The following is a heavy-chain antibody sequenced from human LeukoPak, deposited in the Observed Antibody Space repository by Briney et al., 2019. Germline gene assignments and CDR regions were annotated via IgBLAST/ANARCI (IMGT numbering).Heavy chain of an antibody. J-gene: IGHJ4*02. Sequence: LETLSLTCAVYGGSFSGYYWSWIRQPPGKGLEWIGEINHSGSTSYNPSLKSRVTISVDTSKNQFSLKLSSVTAADTAVYYCARGRATLAYYDFWSGYHYFDYWGQGTLVTVSS. CDR1: GGSFSGYY. V-gene: IGHV4-34*01. D-gene: IGHD3-3*01. CDR2: INHSGST. CDR3: ARGRATLAYYDFWSGYHYFDY.